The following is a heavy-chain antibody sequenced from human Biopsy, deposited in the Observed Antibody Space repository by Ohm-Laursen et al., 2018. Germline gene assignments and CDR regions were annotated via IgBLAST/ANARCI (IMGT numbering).Heavy chain of an antibody. CDR1: GGAFTNYA. D-gene: IGHD6-19*01. CDR3: VAYPSSGFFENNDDFAMDV. CDR2: IIIVSETA. Sequence: SVKVSCKASGGAFTNYAINWVRQAPGHGLEWMGGIIIVSETAGYAERFQGRVTITADVTTTTAYMDLSGLRSEDTAVYYCVAYPSSGFFENNDDFAMDVWGQGTTVIVSS. V-gene: IGHV1-69*13. J-gene: IGHJ6*02.